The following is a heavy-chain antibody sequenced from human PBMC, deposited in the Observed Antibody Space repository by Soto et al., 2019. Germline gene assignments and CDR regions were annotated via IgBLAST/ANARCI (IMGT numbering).Heavy chain of an antibody. J-gene: IGHJ6*03. CDR1: GFTVSSNY. CDR2: IYSGGST. Sequence: GGSLRLSCAASGFTVSSNYMSWVRQAPGKGLEWVSVIYSGGSTYYADSVKGRFTISRDNSKNTLYLQMNSLRAEDTAVYYCATHEPHYDFWSGHLYYYYMDVWGKGTTVTVSS. V-gene: IGHV3-66*01. D-gene: IGHD3-3*01. CDR3: ATHEPHYDFWSGHLYYYYMDV.